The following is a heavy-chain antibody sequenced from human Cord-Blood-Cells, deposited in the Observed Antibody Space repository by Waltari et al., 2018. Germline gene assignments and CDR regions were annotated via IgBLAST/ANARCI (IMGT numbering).Heavy chain of an antibody. J-gene: IGHJ6*02. CDR1: GGSISSYY. Sequence: QVQLQESGPGLVKPSETLSLTCTVSGGSISSYYWSWIRQPPGKGLEWIGYIYYSGSTNYNPSTKSRVTISVDTSKNQFSLKLSSVTAADTAVYYCARGGITMVQGVIIPYYYGMDVWGQGP. CDR3: ARGGITMVQGVIIPYYYGMDV. D-gene: IGHD3-10*01. CDR2: IYYSGST. V-gene: IGHV4-59*01.